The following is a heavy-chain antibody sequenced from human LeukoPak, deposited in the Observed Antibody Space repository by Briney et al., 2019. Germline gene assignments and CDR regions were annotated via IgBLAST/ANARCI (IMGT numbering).Heavy chain of an antibody. V-gene: IGHV3-48*01. CDR1: GFSFSAYG. D-gene: IGHD2-2*01. J-gene: IGHJ4*02. Sequence: PGGSLRLSCEAPGFSFSAYGMSWVRQAPGKGLEWISYIRSSSTTTYYADSVKGRFTISRDNAENSVYLQMNSLRVEDTAVYFCARDSRSHCGTDACYGPYFDYWGQGILVAVSS. CDR2: IRSSSTTT. CDR3: ARDSRSHCGTDACYGPYFDY.